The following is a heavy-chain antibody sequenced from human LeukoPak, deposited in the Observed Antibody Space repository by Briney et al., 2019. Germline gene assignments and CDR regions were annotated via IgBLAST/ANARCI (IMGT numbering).Heavy chain of an antibody. D-gene: IGHD6-13*01. CDR3: ASGPHTSSWYKHAFDI. J-gene: IGHJ3*02. CDR1: GGTFNNFA. Sequence: APVKVSCKASGGTFNNFAICWVRQAPGQGVEWMGGIFPVFGTPTYAQKFQGRVTITADESTRTAHMELSSLRSDDTPVYYCASGPHTSSWYKHAFDIWAQGTMVTVSS. CDR2: IFPVFGTP. V-gene: IGHV1-69*13.